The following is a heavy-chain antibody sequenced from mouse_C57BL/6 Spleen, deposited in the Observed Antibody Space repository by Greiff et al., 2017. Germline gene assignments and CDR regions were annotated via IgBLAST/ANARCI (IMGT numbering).Heavy chain of an antibody. V-gene: IGHV1-59*01. D-gene: IGHD2-4*01. CDR3: ARSDDYDYAMDY. CDR1: GYTFTSYW. Sequence: QVQLQQPGAELVRPGTSVKLSCKASGYTFTSYWMHWVKQRPGQGLEWIGVIDPSDSYTNYKQKFKGKATLTVDKSSSTAYMQLSSLTSEDSAVYYCARSDDYDYAMDYWGQGTSVTVSS. J-gene: IGHJ4*01. CDR2: IDPSDSYT.